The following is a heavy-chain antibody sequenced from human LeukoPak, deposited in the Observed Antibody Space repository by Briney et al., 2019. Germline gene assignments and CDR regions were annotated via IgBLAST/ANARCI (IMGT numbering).Heavy chain of an antibody. V-gene: IGHV3-30*18. CDR1: GFTFSSYG. J-gene: IGHJ4*02. CDR2: ISYDGSNK. CDR3: AKEGSGSGELDY. Sequence: GRSLRLSCAASGFTFSSYGMHWVRQAPGKGLEWVAVISYDGSNKYYADSVKGRFTISRDNSKNTLYLQMNSLRAEDTDVYYCAKEGSGSGELDYWGQGTLVTVSS. D-gene: IGHD1-26*01.